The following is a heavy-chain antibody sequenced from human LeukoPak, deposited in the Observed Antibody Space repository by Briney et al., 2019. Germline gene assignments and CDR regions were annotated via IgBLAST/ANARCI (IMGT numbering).Heavy chain of an antibody. D-gene: IGHD1-26*01. CDR2: MYSGGST. J-gene: IGHJ3*02. CDR1: GYTVSRNY. V-gene: IGHV3-53*01. Sequence: GGSQSLSCAPSGYTVSRNYMRGSPRARGGRLGGVSIMYSGGSTFYADSVKGRFTISRDNSKNTLYLQMNSLRAEDTAVYYCARGGSYLSAFDIWGQGTMVTVSS. CDR3: ARGGSYLSAFDI.